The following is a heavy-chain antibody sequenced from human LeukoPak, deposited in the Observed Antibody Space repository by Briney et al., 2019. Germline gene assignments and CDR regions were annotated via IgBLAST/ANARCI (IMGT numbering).Heavy chain of an antibody. Sequence: GGSLRLSCAASGFTFSSYAMSWVRQAPGKGLEWVSAISDSGSYTYDADSVKGRFTISRDNAKNSLSLQMNSLRDEDTAVYYCANRLDYYADWGQGTLVTVSS. CDR3: ANRLDYYAD. V-gene: IGHV3-23*01. CDR1: GFTFSSYA. CDR2: ISDSGSYT. D-gene: IGHD1-26*01. J-gene: IGHJ4*02.